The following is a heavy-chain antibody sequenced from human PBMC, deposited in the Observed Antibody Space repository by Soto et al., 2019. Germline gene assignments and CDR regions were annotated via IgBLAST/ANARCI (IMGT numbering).Heavy chain of an antibody. Sequence: QVQLVQSGAEVKKPGSSVKVSCKASGDTFSTYTITWVRQAPGQGLEWMGGIIPRSATSNYAQKFQGRVTITADESTSTAYMELSSLRSEDTAVYYCAREGLVLVPTSANSDYYYYAMDVWGQGTTVTVSS. CDR2: IIPRSATS. V-gene: IGHV1-69*12. D-gene: IGHD2-2*01. J-gene: IGHJ6*02. CDR3: AREGLVLVPTSANSDYYYYAMDV. CDR1: GDTFSTYT.